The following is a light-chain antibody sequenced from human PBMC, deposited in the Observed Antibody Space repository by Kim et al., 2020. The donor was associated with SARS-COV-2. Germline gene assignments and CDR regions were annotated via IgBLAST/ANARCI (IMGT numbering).Light chain of an antibody. CDR1: QRIGSW. V-gene: IGKV1-5*01. J-gene: IGKJ1*01. Sequence: ASGGDRVPNALRGSQRIGSWLGLYQAKPGKAPNLLIYGASSLESWVPSRFSRNGSGTKFTLTISSLQADDFATYFCQQYNSYPWTFGQGTKVEIK. CDR3: QQYNSYPWT. CDR2: GAS.